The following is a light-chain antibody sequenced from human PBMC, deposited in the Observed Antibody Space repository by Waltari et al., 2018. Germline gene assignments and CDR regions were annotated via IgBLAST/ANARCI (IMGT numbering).Light chain of an antibody. CDR3: QQYDGSLVT. CDR2: GAS. J-gene: IGKJ4*01. Sequence: EIVLTQSPGTLSVSPGERVTVSCRASQTITGSWLTWYQQKPGQAPRLLIYGASNRAPGIPDRFRGSGSGTDFTLTISRLEPEDSAVYYCQQYDGSLVTFGGGTKVEIK. CDR1: QTITGSW. V-gene: IGKV3-20*01.